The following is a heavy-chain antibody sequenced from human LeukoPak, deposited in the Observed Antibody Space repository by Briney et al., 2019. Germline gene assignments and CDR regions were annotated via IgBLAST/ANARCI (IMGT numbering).Heavy chain of an antibody. J-gene: IGHJ4*02. V-gene: IGHV3-73*01. CDR2: IRIKPNAYAT. CDR3: TRPRTHNWNYKDH. D-gene: IGHD1-7*01. Sequence: PGGSLRPSCAVSGLIFNVSAIHWVRQASGKGLEWVGRIRIKPNAYATAYTAAVKDRFTMSRDDSKNTAYLEMNSLKIEDTAVYYCTRPRTHNWNYKDHWGQGTLVTVSS. CDR1: GLIFNVSA.